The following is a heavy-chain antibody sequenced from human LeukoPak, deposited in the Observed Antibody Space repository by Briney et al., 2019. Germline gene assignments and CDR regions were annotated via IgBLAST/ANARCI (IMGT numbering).Heavy chain of an antibody. CDR2: INPNSGGT. Sequence: ASVKVSCKASGYTFTGYYMHWVRQAPGQGLEWMGWINPNSGGTNYAQKFQGRVTMTRDTSISTAYMELSRLRSDDTAVYYCARDSAPGDTYGLMGIDSWGQGTLVTVSS. D-gene: IGHD5-18*01. CDR1: GYTFTGYY. CDR3: ARDSAPGDTYGLMGIDS. J-gene: IGHJ4*02. V-gene: IGHV1-2*02.